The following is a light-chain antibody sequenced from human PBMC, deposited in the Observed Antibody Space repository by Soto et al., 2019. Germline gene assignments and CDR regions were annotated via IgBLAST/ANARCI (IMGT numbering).Light chain of an antibody. V-gene: IGKV3-20*01. CDR3: QRYNNWPLT. CDR1: QSVPRSY. J-gene: IGKJ4*01. CDR2: GTS. Sequence: EIVLTQSPGTLSLSPGERATLSCRASQSVPRSYLAWYQQKPGQAPRLLIYGTSSRATGIPDRFSGSGSGTDFTLTINSLQSEDFAIYYCQRYNNWPLTFGGGTKVESK.